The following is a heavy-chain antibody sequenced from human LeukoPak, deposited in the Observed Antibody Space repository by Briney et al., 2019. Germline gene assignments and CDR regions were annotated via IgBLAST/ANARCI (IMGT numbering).Heavy chain of an antibody. V-gene: IGHV4-59*01. Sequence: SETLSLTCSVSGGSINSYYWSWIRQPPGKGLEWSGYIYYSGSTNYNTSLKRRVTLSVDMSKKQFSLNLSSVTAADPAVYYCARDPSAFARAFDVWGQGTMLTGSS. J-gene: IGHJ3*01. CDR2: IYYSGST. D-gene: IGHD1-26*01. CDR1: GGSINSYY. CDR3: ARDPSAFARAFDV.